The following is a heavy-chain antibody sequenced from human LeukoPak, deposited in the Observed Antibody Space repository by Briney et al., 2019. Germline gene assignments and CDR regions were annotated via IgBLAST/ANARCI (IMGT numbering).Heavy chain of an antibody. J-gene: IGHJ4*02. CDR2: ISAYNGNT. CDR1: GYTFTSYG. D-gene: IGHD2-2*02. V-gene: IGHV1-18*01. Sequence: ASVKVSCKASGYTFTSYGISWVRQAPGQGLEWMGWISAYNGNTNYAQKPQGRVTMTTDTSTSTAYMELRSLRSDDTAVYYCARVPYCSSTSCYNYWGQGTLVTVSS. CDR3: ARVPYCSSTSCYNY.